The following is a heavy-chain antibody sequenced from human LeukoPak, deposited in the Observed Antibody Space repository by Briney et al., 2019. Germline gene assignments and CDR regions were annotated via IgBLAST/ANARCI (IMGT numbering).Heavy chain of an antibody. CDR3: ARVDMFGELLGSPHYYYMDV. D-gene: IGHD3-10*02. V-gene: IGHV1-69*13. CDR2: IIPIFGTA. CDR1: GGTFSSYA. Sequence: ASVKVSCKASGGTFSSYAISWVRQAPGQGLEWMGGIIPIFGTANYAQKFQGRVTITADESTSTAYMELSSLRSEDTAVYYCARVDMFGELLGSPHYYYMDVWGKGTTVTISS. J-gene: IGHJ6*03.